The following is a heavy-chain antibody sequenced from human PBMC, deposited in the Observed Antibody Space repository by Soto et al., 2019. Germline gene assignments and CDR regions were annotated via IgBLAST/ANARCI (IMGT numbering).Heavy chain of an antibody. CDR1: GFTFSSYW. D-gene: IGHD2-21*01. J-gene: IGHJ4*02. V-gene: IGHV3-74*01. Sequence: GGSLRLSCAASGFTFSSYWMHWVRQAPGEGLVWVSRIKTDGSSTSYADSVKGRFTISRDNAKNTMYLQMNSLRAEDTAVYYCASVGVGHYEFDKWGQGTLVTVSS. CDR2: IKTDGSST. CDR3: ASVGVGHYEFDK.